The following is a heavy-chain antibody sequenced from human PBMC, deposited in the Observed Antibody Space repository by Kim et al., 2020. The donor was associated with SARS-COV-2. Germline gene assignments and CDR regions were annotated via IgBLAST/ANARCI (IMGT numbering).Heavy chain of an antibody. D-gene: IGHD2-2*01. Sequence: SETLSLTCTVSGGSISSGDYYWSWIRQPPGKGLEWIGYIYYSGSTYYNPSLKSRVTISVDTSKNQFSLKLSSVTAADTAVYYCARDSRIPRNRFLGYCSSTSCYYYYGMDVWGQGTTVTVSS. CDR1: GGSISSGDYY. CDR2: IYYSGST. CDR3: ARDSRIPRNRFLGYCSSTSCYYYYGMDV. J-gene: IGHJ6*02. V-gene: IGHV4-30-4*01.